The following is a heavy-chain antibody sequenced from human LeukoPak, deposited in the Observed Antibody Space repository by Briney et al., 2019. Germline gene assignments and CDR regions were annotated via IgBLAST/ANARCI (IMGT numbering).Heavy chain of an antibody. J-gene: IGHJ6*02. V-gene: IGHV5-10-1*01. CDR1: GYSFTSYW. Sequence: GESLKISCKGSGYSFTSYWISWVRQMPGKGLEWMGRIDPSDSYTNYSPSFQGHVTISADKSISTAYLQWSSLKASDTAMYYCARRHWNDPSSAYYYYGMDVWGQGTTVTVSS. CDR3: ARRHWNDPSSAYYYYGMDV. D-gene: IGHD1-1*01. CDR2: IDPSDSYT.